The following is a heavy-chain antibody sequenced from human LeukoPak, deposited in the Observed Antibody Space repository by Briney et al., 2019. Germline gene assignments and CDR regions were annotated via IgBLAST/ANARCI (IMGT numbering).Heavy chain of an antibody. CDR3: ARSYYDSSGYKPNAFDI. CDR2: ISSSGSTI. CDR1: GFTFSDYY. D-gene: IGHD3-22*01. V-gene: IGHV3-11*01. Sequence: GGSLRLSCAASGFTFSDYYMSWIRQAPGKGLEWVSYISSSGSTIYYADSVKGRFTISRDNAKNSLYLQMNSLRAEDTAVYYCARSYYDSSGYKPNAFDIWGQGTMVTVSS. J-gene: IGHJ3*02.